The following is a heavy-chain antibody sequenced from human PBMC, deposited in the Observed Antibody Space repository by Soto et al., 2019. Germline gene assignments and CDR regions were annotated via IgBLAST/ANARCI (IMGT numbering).Heavy chain of an antibody. D-gene: IGHD3-10*01. CDR3: ARAAGMVRGVIIRAYWFDP. Sequence: SETLSLTCNVSGASISSYYWSWIRQPAGTGLEWIGRIYTSGSTNYNPSLKSRVTMSVDTSKNQFSLKLSSVTAADTAVYYCARAAGMVRGVIIRAYWFDPWGQGTLVTVSS. CDR2: IYTSGST. CDR1: GASISSYY. J-gene: IGHJ5*02. V-gene: IGHV4-4*07.